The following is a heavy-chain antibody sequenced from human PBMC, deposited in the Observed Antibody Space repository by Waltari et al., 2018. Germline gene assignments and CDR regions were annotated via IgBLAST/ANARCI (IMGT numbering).Heavy chain of an antibody. D-gene: IGHD3-3*02. CDR1: GGSISRSTYY. V-gene: IGHV4-39*01. Sequence: QLQLQESGPGLVKPSETLSLTCTVSGGSISRSTYYWGWIRQPPGKGLEWIGSISYSGSTYYNTSLMSRVTISVDTSKNQFSLKLTSVIAAETAVFYCARFSKSANWIDPWGQGTLVTVSS. CDR3: ARFSKSANWIDP. CDR2: ISYSGST. J-gene: IGHJ5*02.